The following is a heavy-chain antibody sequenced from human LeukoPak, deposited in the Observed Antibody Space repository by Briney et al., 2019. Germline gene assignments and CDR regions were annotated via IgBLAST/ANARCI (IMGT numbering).Heavy chain of an antibody. J-gene: IGHJ4*02. CDR2: IYHSGST. CDR3: ARGAYGGNSGAFDY. CDR1: GYSISSGYY. Sequence: SQTLSLTCAVSGYSISSGYYWGWIRQPPGKGLEWTGSIYHSGSTYYNPSLKSRVTISVDTSKNQFSLKLSSVTAADTAVYYCARGAYGGNSGAFDYWGQGTLVTVSS. V-gene: IGHV4-38-2*01. D-gene: IGHD4-23*01.